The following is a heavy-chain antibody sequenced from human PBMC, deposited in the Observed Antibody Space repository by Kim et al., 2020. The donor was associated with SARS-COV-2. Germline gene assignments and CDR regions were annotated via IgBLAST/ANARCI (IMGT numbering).Heavy chain of an antibody. V-gene: IGHV3-30*07. J-gene: IGHJ4*02. CDR3: AVSLTTPGAYDY. D-gene: IGHD7-27*01. Sequence: YAAAVKGRFTISRDTSKNTMSLQLDSPRAADTAGYYCAVSLTTPGAYDYWGQGSLVTVSS.